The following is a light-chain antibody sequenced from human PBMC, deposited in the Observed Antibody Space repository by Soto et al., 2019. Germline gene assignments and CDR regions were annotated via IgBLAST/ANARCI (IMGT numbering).Light chain of an antibody. CDR2: RNN. J-gene: IGLJ2*01. Sequence: QSVLTQPPSASGTPGQRVTISCSGSSSNIGSNYVYWYQQLPGTAPKLLIYRNNQRPSGVPDRFSGSKSGTSASLAISGLRSEDEADYYCAACDDSLSAYVVFGGGTQLTVL. CDR3: AACDDSLSAYVV. V-gene: IGLV1-47*01. CDR1: SSNIGSNY.